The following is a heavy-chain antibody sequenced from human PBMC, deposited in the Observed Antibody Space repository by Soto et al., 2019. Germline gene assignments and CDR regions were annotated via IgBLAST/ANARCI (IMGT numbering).Heavy chain of an antibody. CDR2: INHSGST. J-gene: IGHJ6*03. D-gene: IGHD2-2*01. CDR1: GGSFSGYY. V-gene: IGHV4-34*01. Sequence: SETLSLTCAVYGGSFSGYYWSWIRQPPGKGLEWIGEINHSGSTNYNPSLKSRVTISVDTSKNQFSLKLSSVTAADTAVYYCARVGSSSATATQYYYYYYMDVWGKGTTVTVSS. CDR3: ARVGSSSATATQYYYYYYMDV.